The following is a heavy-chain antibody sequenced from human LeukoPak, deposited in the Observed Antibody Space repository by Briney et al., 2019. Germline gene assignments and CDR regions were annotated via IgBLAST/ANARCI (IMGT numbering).Heavy chain of an antibody. CDR2: ISAYNGNT. CDR1: GYTFTTYG. J-gene: IGHJ5*02. D-gene: IGHD4-17*01. CDR3: ARDRGYGLRSRYWFDP. V-gene: IGHV1-18*01. Sequence: GASVKVSCKASGYTFTTYGISWVRQAPGQGLEWMGWISAYNGNTNYVQKLQGRVTMTTDKSTSTAYMELSSLRSEDTAVYYCARDRGYGLRSRYWFDPWGQGTLVTVSS.